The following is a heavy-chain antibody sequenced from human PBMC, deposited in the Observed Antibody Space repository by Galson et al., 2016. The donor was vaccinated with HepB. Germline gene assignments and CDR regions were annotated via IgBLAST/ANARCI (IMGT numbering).Heavy chain of an antibody. V-gene: IGHV3-23*01. CDR1: GFTLSRFA. J-gene: IGHJ4*02. CDR2: FSNIQKT. D-gene: IGHD6-19*01. CDR3: AKDHPSPGWPSFES. Sequence: SLRLSCAASGFTLSRFAMSWVRQAPGRGLEWVASFSNIQKTYCGEAVEGRLTITRDDSTSTLYLQMNNLRAEDTAVYYCAKDHPSPGWPSFESWGQGTLVTVSS.